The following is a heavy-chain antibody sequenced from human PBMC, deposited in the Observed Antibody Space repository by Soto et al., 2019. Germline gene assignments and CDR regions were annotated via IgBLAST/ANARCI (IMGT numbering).Heavy chain of an antibody. CDR1: GCSISSYY. J-gene: IGHJ5*02. V-gene: IGHV4-59*01. CDR3: ARDLKGDYGDFGEWFDP. Sequence: PSETLSLTCTVSGCSISSYYWSWIRQPPGKGLEWIGYIYYSGSTNYNPSLKSRVTISVDTSKNQFSLKLSSVTAADTAVYYCARDLKGDYGDFGEWFDPWGQGTLVTVSS. CDR2: IYYSGST. D-gene: IGHD4-17*01.